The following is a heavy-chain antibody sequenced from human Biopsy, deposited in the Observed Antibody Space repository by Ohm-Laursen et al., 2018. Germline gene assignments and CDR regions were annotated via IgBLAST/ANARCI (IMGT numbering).Heavy chain of an antibody. V-gene: IGHV4-59*01. CDR2: IYNSGST. CDR1: GGSISRYY. D-gene: IGHD4-11*01. Sequence: SETLSLTCPVSGGSISRYYWSWIRQPPGKGLEWIGNIYNSGSTSYNPSLKSRVTISVDTSKNQFSLKLNSATAADTAVYYCASFNDYKGSWFDPWGQGTLVTVSS. CDR3: ASFNDYKGSWFDP. J-gene: IGHJ5*02.